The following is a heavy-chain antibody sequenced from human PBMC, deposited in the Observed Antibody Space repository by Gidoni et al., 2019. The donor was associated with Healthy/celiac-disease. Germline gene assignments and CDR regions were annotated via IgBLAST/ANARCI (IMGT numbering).Heavy chain of an antibody. V-gene: IGHV3-23*01. CDR1: GFPFSRYA. D-gene: IGHD3-10*01. Sequence: EVQLLESGGGLVQPGGSLRLSCAASGFPFSRYAISWVRQAPGKGLEWVSAISGSGGSTYYADSVKGRFTISRDNSKNTLYLQMNSLRAEDTAVYYCAKANSITMVRGVIPYYYYYMDVWGKGTTVTVSS. J-gene: IGHJ6*03. CDR3: AKANSITMVRGVIPYYYYYMDV. CDR2: ISGSGGST.